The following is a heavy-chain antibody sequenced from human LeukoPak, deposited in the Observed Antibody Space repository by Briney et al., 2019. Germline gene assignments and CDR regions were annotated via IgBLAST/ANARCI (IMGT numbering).Heavy chain of an antibody. CDR3: ARDHWSHYYGSGGENYFDP. CDR1: GYSFTMYG. V-gene: IGHV1-18*01. D-gene: IGHD3-10*01. Sequence: ASVKVSCKASGYSFTMYGISWVRQAPGQGLEWMGWISGFNAYTNYAQKLQGRVTMTTDTSTSTAYMEVRGLRSDDTAVYYCARDHWSHYYGSGGENYFDPWAREPWSPSPQ. J-gene: IGHJ5*02. CDR2: ISGFNAYT.